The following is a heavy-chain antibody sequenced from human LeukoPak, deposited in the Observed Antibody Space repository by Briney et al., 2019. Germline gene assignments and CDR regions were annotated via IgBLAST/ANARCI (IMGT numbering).Heavy chain of an antibody. J-gene: IGHJ4*02. Sequence: GKSLRISCKVSGYRFTSYWIGWVRQMPGKGLEWMGIIYPGDSDTRYSPSFQGQVTISADKSISTAYLQWSSLKASDTAMYYCARRRYNYGWDYWGQGTLVTVSS. CDR3: ARRRYNYGWDY. CDR2: IYPGDSDT. V-gene: IGHV5-51*01. CDR1: GYRFTSYW. D-gene: IGHD5-18*01.